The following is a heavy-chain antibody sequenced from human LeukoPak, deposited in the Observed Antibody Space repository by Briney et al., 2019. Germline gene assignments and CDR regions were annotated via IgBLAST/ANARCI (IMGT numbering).Heavy chain of an antibody. CDR3: ARGGDGNRRDFDY. CDR1: GYTFTGYY. Sequence: PVASVKVSCKASGYTFTGYYMHWVRQAPGQGLEWMGWINPNSGGTNYAQKFQGRVTMTRDTSISTAYMELSRLRSDDTAVYYCARGGDGNRRDFDYWGQGTLVTVSS. D-gene: IGHD5-24*01. CDR2: INPNSGGT. V-gene: IGHV1-2*02. J-gene: IGHJ4*02.